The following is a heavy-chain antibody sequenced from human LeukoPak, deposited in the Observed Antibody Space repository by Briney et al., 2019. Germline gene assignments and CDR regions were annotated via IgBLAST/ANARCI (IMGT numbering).Heavy chain of an antibody. CDR1: GFTFSSSG. J-gene: IGHJ4*02. D-gene: IGHD2-15*01. V-gene: IGHV3-30*18. CDR3: AKEYCRGRCYEDYFDY. Sequence: GGSLRLSCAASGFTFSSSGMRWVRQAPGKGLEWVAVISYDGSKKYYADSVKGRFTISRDNSKNTLSLQVSSLRAEDTAVYYCAKEYCRGRCYEDYFDYWGQGTLVTVSS. CDR2: ISYDGSKK.